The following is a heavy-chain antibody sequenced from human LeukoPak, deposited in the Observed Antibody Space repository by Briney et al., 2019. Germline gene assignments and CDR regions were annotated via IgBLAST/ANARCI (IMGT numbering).Heavy chain of an antibody. CDR3: ARGTAGVEFDY. J-gene: IGHJ4*02. V-gene: IGHV3-20*04. CDR2: INWNGGST. D-gene: IGHD3-10*01. Sequence: GGSLRLSCAASGFTFDDYGMSWVRQAPGKGLEWVSGINWNGGSTGYADSVKGRFAISRDNAKNSMYLQMNSLRAEDTALYYCARGTAGVEFDYWGQGTLVTVSS. CDR1: GFTFDDYG.